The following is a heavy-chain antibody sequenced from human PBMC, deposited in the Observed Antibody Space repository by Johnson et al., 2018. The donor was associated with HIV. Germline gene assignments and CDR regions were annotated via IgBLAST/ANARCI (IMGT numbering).Heavy chain of an antibody. CDR1: GFTFSSYA. CDR3: ARDSLGVTGGDDAFDI. D-gene: IGHD1-26*01. Sequence: VQLVESGGGVFQPGRSLRLSCAASGFTFSSYAMHWVRQAPGKGLEWVSGINWNGGTTGYADSVKGRFTIARDNAKNSLYLQMNSLRAEDTAVYYCARDSLGVTGGDDAFDIWGQGTMVTVSS. J-gene: IGHJ3*02. CDR2: INWNGGTT. V-gene: IGHV3-20*04.